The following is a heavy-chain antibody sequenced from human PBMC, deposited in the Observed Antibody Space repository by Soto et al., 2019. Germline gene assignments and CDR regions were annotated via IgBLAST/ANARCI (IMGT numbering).Heavy chain of an antibody. D-gene: IGHD6-19*01. CDR1: GLTISSASYY. J-gene: IGHJ4*02. V-gene: IGHV4-31*03. Sequence: LSLTCSVSGLTISSASYYWSGIRQHPGKGLEWVGNIYYNGSTYYSPSLKSRVTVWFDTSKNQFSLRLTSVTAADTAVYYCARGRRTVAGTHFDYRGQGTLVTVSS. CDR2: IYYNGST. CDR3: ARGRRTVAGTHFDY.